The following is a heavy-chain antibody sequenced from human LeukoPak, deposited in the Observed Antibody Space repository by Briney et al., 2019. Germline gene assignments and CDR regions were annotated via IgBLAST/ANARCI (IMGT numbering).Heavy chain of an antibody. Sequence: SETLSLTCAVYGGSFSGYYWSWIRQPPGKGLEWIGEINHSGSTNYNPSLKSRVTISVDTSKNQFSLKLSSVTAADTAVYYCARVTMVRGVNPAFYYYMDVWGKGTTVTISS. CDR1: GGSFSGYY. J-gene: IGHJ6*03. D-gene: IGHD3-10*01. CDR2: INHSGST. CDR3: ARVTMVRGVNPAFYYYMDV. V-gene: IGHV4-34*01.